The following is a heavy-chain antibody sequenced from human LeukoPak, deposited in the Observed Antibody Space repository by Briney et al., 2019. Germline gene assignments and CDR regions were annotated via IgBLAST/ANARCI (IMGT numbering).Heavy chain of an antibody. CDR3: ASLTSTGSSFDI. CDR2: ISSDGSDT. CDR1: GFTFSRYW. D-gene: IGHD2-2*01. J-gene: IGHJ3*02. V-gene: IGHV3-74*01. Sequence: GGSLRLSCTASGFTFSRYWMYWVRQAPGKGLVWVSTISSDGSDTTSADSVKGRFTISRDNAKNTLYLQMNSLRAEDTAVYYCASLTSTGSSFDIWGQGTMVTVSS.